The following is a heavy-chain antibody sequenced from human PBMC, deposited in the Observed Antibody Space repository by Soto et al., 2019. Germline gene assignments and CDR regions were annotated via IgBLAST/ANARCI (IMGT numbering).Heavy chain of an antibody. CDR1: GFTFSSYS. CDR3: ASLCFSPGYCYYGLDV. J-gene: IGHJ6*02. Sequence: GGSLRLSCAASGFTFSSYSMNWVRQPPGKGLEWVASISSSSSYIYYADSVKGRFTISRDTAKNSLYLQMNSLRAEDTAVYYCASLCFSPGYCYYGLDVWGQGTLVTVSS. CDR2: ISSSSSYI. D-gene: IGHD2-21*01. V-gene: IGHV3-21*01.